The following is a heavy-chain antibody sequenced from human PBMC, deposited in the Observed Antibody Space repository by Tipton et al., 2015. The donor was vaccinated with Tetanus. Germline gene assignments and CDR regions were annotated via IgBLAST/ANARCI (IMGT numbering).Heavy chain of an antibody. CDR1: GSTFSSYS. J-gene: IGHJ4*02. CDR3: ARDLAEWGLPRFDY. Sequence: GSLRLSCAASGSTFSSYSMNWVRQAPGKGLEWVSYISSSSSTMYYADSVKGRFTISRDNAKNSLYLQMNSLRDEDTAVYYCARDLAEWGLPRFDYWGQGTLVTVSS. CDR2: ISSSSSTM. V-gene: IGHV3-48*02. D-gene: IGHD1-26*01.